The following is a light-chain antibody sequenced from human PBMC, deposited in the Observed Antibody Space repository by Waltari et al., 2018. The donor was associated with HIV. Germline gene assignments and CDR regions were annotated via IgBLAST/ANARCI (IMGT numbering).Light chain of an antibody. V-gene: IGKV4-1*01. Sequence: EIALTQSPLTLPVSPSESARHTCTSSQCGLSSSNDKNYLSWYHQGPGKPPKLLIYWASTRASVVPDRVSGSGSGTYFTRTFSSVKAEGGAVYYCQQYYSTPPSFGQGTKLEIK. J-gene: IGKJ2*03. CDR3: QQYYSTPPS. CDR2: WAS. CDR1: QCGLSSSNDKNY.